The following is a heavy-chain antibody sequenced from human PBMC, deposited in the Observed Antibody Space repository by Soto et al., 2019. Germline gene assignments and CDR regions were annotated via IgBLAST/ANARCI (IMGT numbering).Heavy chain of an antibody. V-gene: IGHV3-11*06. CDR2: SSSSGGCI. CDR1: GFTLSDYF. CDR3: ARIQLASYAFDI. D-gene: IGHD1-1*01. J-gene: IGHJ3*02. Sequence: QVQLVESGGGTVKPGGSLRLSCAATGFTLSDYFMAWVRQSSRQGLEWIASSSSSGGCITYADSVRGRFTISRDNAKSSLYLQMNSLRTEDTAVYYCARIQLASYAFDIWGQGAMVAVSS.